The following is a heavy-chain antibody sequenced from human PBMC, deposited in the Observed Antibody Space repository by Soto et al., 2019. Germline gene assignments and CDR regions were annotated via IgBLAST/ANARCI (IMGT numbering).Heavy chain of an antibody. D-gene: IGHD4-17*01. V-gene: IGHV1-69*08. CDR1: GGTFSSYT. J-gene: IGHJ4*02. CDR3: ARDAPHDYGDYRPSYDFDY. Sequence: QVQLVQSGAEVKKPGSSVKVSCKASGGTFSSYTINWVRQAPGQGLEWMGRIIDLVDVGNYAQQFEGRVTMTADKSTSTAYMELSSLRSEDTAVYYCARDAPHDYGDYRPSYDFDYWGQGTLVTVSS. CDR2: IIDLVDVG.